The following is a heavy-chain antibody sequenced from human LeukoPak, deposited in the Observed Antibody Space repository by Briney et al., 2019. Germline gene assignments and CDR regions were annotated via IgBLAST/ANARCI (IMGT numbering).Heavy chain of an antibody. J-gene: IGHJ3*02. V-gene: IGHV1-18*01. Sequence: ASVKVSCKASGYTFTSYGISWVRQAPGRGLEWMGWISAYNGNTNYAQKLQGRVTMTTDTSTSTAYMELRSLRSDDTAVYYCARDFRDPNIVVVPAAMARCDAFDIWGQGTMVTVSS. CDR3: ARDFRDPNIVVVPAAMARCDAFDI. CDR2: ISAYNGNT. D-gene: IGHD2-2*01. CDR1: GYTFTSYG.